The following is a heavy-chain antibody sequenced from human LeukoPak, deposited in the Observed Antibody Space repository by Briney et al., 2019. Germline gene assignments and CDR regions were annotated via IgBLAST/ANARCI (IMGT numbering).Heavy chain of an antibody. CDR3: ARGPSCSSMTCLYWFDP. CDR2: MNPSSGNT. CDR1: GYTFSNYV. J-gene: IGHJ5*02. D-gene: IGHD2-2*01. Sequence: ASVQVSRMASGYTFSNYVINWVRQATGQGGEWMGWMNPSSGNTRYAQKLHDRVTMTRNSTINTAYMQLSSLTSEDTAVYYCARGPSCSSMTCLYWFDPWGERTLVTVSS. V-gene: IGHV1-8*01.